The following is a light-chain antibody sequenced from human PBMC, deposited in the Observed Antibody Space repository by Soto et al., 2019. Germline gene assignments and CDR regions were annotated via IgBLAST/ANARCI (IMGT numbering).Light chain of an antibody. CDR1: SSDVGAYNY. CDR3: TSYSSSSTLYV. CDR2: DVS. Sequence: QSVLTQPASVSGSPGQSIAISCTGTSSDVGAYNYVSWFQQHPGKAPKLMIYDVSNRPSGVSNRFSGSKSGNTASLTISGLQAEDEADYSCTSYSSSSTLYVFGPGTKVTVL. V-gene: IGLV2-14*01. J-gene: IGLJ1*01.